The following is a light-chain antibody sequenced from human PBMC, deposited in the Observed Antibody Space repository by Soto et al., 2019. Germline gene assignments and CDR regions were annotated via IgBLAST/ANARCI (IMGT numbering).Light chain of an antibody. CDR2: GND. CDR3: ASWDDSVNGLV. CDR1: SSNIGSNN. J-gene: IGLJ3*02. Sequence: QSVLNQPPSASATPGQRVTISCSGSSSNIGSNNVDWYQHLPGTAPNLLIYGNDLGPSGVPGLFSGSKSGTSASLAISGLQSEDEADYYCASWDDSVNGLVIGGGT. V-gene: IGLV1-44*01.